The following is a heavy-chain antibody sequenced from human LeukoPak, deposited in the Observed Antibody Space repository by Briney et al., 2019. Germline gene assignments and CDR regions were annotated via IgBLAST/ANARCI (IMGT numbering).Heavy chain of an antibody. CDR3: ARGRPPSFFDY. J-gene: IGHJ4*02. V-gene: IGHV4-34*01. Sequence: SETLSLTCVVSGGSFSGYYRTWLRQPPGKGLEWIGEINHSGITNYNPSLTSRVTISLDTSKNQFSLRLTSVTAAETAVYYCARGRPPSFFDYWGQGTLVTVSS. CDR2: INHSGIT. CDR1: GGSFSGYY. D-gene: IGHD3-16*02.